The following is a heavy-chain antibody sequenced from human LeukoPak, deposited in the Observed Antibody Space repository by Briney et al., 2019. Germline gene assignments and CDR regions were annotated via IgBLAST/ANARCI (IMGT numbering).Heavy chain of an antibody. CDR1: GYTFTSYG. J-gene: IGHJ5*02. CDR2: ISAYNGNT. V-gene: IGHV1-18*01. D-gene: IGHD2-2*01. Sequence: GASVKVSCKASGYTFTSYGISWVRQAPGQGLEWMGWISAYNGNTNYAQKLQGRVTMTTDTSTSTAYMELRSLRSDDTAVYYCARDRSHCSSTSCSPYNWFDPWGQGTLVTVSS. CDR3: ARDRSHCSSTSCSPYNWFDP.